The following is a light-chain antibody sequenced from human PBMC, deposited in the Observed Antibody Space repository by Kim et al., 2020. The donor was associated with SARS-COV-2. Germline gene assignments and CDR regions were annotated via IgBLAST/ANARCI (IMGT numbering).Light chain of an antibody. CDR3: QAWDSRTFYV. Sequence: SYELTQPPSVSVSPGQTASITCSGDKLGDKYACWYQQKPGQSPVLVIYQDSKRPSGIPERFSGSNSGNTATLTISGTQAMDEADYYCQAWDSRTFYVFGT. V-gene: IGLV3-1*01. J-gene: IGLJ1*01. CDR2: QDS. CDR1: KLGDKY.